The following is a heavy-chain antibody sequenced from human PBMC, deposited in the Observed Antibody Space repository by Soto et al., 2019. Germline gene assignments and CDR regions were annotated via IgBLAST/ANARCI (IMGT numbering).Heavy chain of an antibody. D-gene: IGHD6-25*01. CDR3: ARDKVQRLRGNWFDP. CDR1: GGSISSGDYY. J-gene: IGHJ5*02. Sequence: TSETLSLTCTVSGGSISSGDYYWSWIRQPPGKGLEWIGYIYYSGSTYYNPSLKSRVTISVDTSKNQFSLKLSSVTAADTAVYYCARDKVQRLRGNWFDPWGQGTLVTVSS. CDR2: IYYSGST. V-gene: IGHV4-30-4*01.